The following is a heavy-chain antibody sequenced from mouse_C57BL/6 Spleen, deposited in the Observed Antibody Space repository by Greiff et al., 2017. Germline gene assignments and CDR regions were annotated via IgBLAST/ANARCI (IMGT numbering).Heavy chain of an antibody. CDR3: ARDTTVVDAMDY. J-gene: IGHJ4*01. CDR1: GYTFTSYG. D-gene: IGHD1-1*01. Sequence: VKLQESGAELARPGASVKLSCKASGYTFTSYGISWVKQRTGQGLEWIGEIYPRSGNTYYNEKFKGKATLTADKSSSTAYMELRSLTSEDSAVYFCARDTTVVDAMDYWGQGTSVTVSS. V-gene: IGHV1-81*01. CDR2: IYPRSGNT.